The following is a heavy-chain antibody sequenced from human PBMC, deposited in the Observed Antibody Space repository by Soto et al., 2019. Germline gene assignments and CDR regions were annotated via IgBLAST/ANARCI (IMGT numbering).Heavy chain of an antibody. Sequence: GGSLRLSCTASGFTFGDYAMSWFRQAPGKGLEWVGFIRSKAYGGTTEYAASVKGRFTISRDDSKSIAYLQMNSLKTEDTAVYYCTRDSGRTTALKAYYRVWGKGTTVTVSS. CDR1: GFTFGDYA. V-gene: IGHV3-49*03. J-gene: IGHJ6*04. CDR3: TRDSGRTTALKAYYRV. D-gene: IGHD1-26*01. CDR2: IRSKAYGGTT.